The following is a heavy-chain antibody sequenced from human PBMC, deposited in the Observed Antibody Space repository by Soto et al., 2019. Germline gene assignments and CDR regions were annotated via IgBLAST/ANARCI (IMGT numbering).Heavy chain of an antibody. Sequence: SQTLSLTCAISGDSVSSNSAAWNWIRLSPSRGLEWLARTYYRSRWYNDYAVSVRSRITFNPDTSKNQFSLQLTSVTPEDTAVYYCAGTTSHQWYYMDVWGKGTTVTSP. CDR2: TYYRSRWYN. CDR1: GDSVSSNSAA. V-gene: IGHV6-1*01. J-gene: IGHJ6*03. D-gene: IGHD1-7*01. CDR3: AGTTSHQWYYMDV.